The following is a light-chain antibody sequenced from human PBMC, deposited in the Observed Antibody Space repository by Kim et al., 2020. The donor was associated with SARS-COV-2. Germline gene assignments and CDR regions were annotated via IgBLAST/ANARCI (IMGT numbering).Light chain of an antibody. CDR2: VST. CDR1: QGISTY. V-gene: IGKV1-39*01. CDR3: QQSYSIPYT. J-gene: IGKJ2*01. Sequence: ASVEDKVTVAYRTSQGISTYVSWYQQKPGKAPNLLIYVSTTLQSGVPSRFSGSGSGTHFTLTISSLQPEDIATYYCQQSYSIPYTFGQGTKLEI.